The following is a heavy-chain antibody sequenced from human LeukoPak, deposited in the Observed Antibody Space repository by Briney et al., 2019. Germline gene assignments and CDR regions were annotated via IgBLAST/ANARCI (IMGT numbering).Heavy chain of an antibody. CDR1: GFTFSSYA. J-gene: IGHJ4*02. V-gene: IGHV3-23*01. CDR3: AKDLLGRYCSSTSCPVGFDY. Sequence: GGSLRLSCAASGFTFSSYAMSWVRQAPGKGLEWVSAITGSGGSTSYAASVKGRFTISRDNSKNTLYLQMNSLRAEDTAVYYCAKDLLGRYCSSTSCPVGFDYWGQGTLVTVSS. D-gene: IGHD2-2*01. CDR2: ITGSGGST.